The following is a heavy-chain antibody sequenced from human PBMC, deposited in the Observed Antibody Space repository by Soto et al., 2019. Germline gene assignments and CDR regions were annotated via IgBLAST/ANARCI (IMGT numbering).Heavy chain of an antibody. CDR3: TKDIAAAYYFDF. D-gene: IGHD6-13*01. Sequence: DVKLLESGGGLVQPGGSLTLSCAASGFRFSNYAMSWVRQTPGKGLEWVSLISGSGDNTYYADSVKGRFTISRDNSKNTLYLHMNSLRAEDTAVYYWTKDIAAAYYFDFWGQGTLVTVSS. CDR1: GFRFSNYA. CDR2: ISGSGDNT. V-gene: IGHV3-23*01. J-gene: IGHJ4*02.